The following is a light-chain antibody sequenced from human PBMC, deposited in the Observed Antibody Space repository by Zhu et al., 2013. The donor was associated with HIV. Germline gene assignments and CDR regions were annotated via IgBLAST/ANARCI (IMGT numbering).Light chain of an antibody. CDR1: QSVRSTS. Sequence: EIVLTQSPGTLSLSPGERATLSCRASQSVRSTSLAWYQQKPGQAPRLLIYDASNRATGIPARFSGSGSGTDFTLTISSLEPEDFAVYYCQQYNNWWTFGQGTKVEIK. J-gene: IGKJ1*01. CDR3: QQYNNWWT. CDR2: DAS. V-gene: IGKV3D-20*02.